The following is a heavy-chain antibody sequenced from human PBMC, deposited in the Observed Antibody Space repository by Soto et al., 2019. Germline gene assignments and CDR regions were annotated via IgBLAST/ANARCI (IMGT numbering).Heavy chain of an antibody. V-gene: IGHV3-11*06. D-gene: IGHD3-22*01. CDR2: ISSSSSYT. J-gene: IGHJ5*02. Sequence: GGSLRLSCAASGFTFSDYYMSWIRQAPGKGLEWVSYISSSSSYTNYADSVKGRFTISRDNAKNPLYLQMNSLRAEDTAVYYCAREGVHYYDSSGYYSDWFDPWGQGTLVTGSS. CDR1: GFTFSDYY. CDR3: AREGVHYYDSSGYYSDWFDP.